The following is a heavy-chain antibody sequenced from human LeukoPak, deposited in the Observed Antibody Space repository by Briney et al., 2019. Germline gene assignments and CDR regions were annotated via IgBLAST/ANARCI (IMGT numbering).Heavy chain of an antibody. V-gene: IGHV1-8*01. CDR3: AKEADTAMVCDY. CDR2: MNPNSGNT. Sequence: ASVKVSCKASGYTFTSYDINWVRQATGQGLEWMGWMNPNSGNTGYAQKFQGRVTMTRNTSISTAYMELSSLRSEDTAVYYCAKEADTAMVCDYWGQGTLVTVSS. J-gene: IGHJ4*02. CDR1: GYTFTSYD. D-gene: IGHD5-18*01.